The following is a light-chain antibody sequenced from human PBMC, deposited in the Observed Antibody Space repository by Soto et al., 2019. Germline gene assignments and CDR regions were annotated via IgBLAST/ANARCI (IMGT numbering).Light chain of an antibody. V-gene: IGKV1-39*01. CDR2: TAS. Sequence: DIQMTQSPFSMSASVGDSVSITCRASQSISTYVNWYQQKPGKAPNLLIYTASSLQSGVPSRFSGSGSGTDFTLTISSLQPEDFATYFCQQSYSRPRTFGQGTKVDIK. CDR3: QQSYSRPRT. J-gene: IGKJ1*01. CDR1: QSISTY.